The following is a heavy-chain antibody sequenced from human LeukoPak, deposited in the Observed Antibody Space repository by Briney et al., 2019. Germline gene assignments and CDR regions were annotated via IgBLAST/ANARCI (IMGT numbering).Heavy chain of an antibody. Sequence: PSETLSLTCTAPGGSISSYYWSWIRQPPGKGLEWIGYIYYSGSTNYNPSLKSRVTISVDTSKNQFSLKLSSVTAADTAVYYCARQLFGCSSTSCYGWYFDLWGRGTLITVSS. J-gene: IGHJ2*01. CDR3: ARQLFGCSSTSCYGWYFDL. D-gene: IGHD2-2*01. V-gene: IGHV4-59*08. CDR1: GGSISSYY. CDR2: IYYSGST.